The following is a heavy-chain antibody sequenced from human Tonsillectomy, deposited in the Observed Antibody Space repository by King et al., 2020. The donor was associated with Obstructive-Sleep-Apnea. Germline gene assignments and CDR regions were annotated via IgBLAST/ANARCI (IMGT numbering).Heavy chain of an antibody. CDR1: GDSFASYL. V-gene: IGHV5-51*01. CDR3: ARHLIVAADPDAFEI. J-gene: IGHJ3*02. CDR2: IHPGDSDT. Sequence: QLVQSGAEVKKPGESLKISCKGSGDSFASYLIGWVRQMPGKGLEWMGIIHPGDSDTRYRPSFQGQVTIAADKSISTAYLQWSSLQASDTAIYYCARHLIVAADPDAFEIWGQGTMVTVSS. D-gene: IGHD6-13*01.